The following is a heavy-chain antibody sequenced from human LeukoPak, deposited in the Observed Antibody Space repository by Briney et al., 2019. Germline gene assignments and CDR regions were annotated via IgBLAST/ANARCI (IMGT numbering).Heavy chain of an antibody. V-gene: IGHV3-23*01. J-gene: IGHJ4*02. D-gene: IGHD6-19*01. CDR3: ARRGAGSGGLDY. CDR2: FTETGNK. CDR1: GFTFTLHA. Sequence: PGGSLRLSCAASGFTFTLHAMNWVRQAPGKGLEWVSAFTETGNKYYADSVKGRFTISRDTSKNTLFLQMNSLRAEDTALYYCARRGAGSGGLDYWGQGTVVTVSS.